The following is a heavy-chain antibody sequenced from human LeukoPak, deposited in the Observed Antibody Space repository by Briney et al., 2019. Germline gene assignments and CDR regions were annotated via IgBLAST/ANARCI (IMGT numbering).Heavy chain of an antibody. CDR2: ISYDGSNK. V-gene: IGHV3-30*03. D-gene: IGHD6-25*01. Sequence: PGRSLRLSCAASGFTFSSYGMHWVRQAPGKGLGWVAVISYDGSNKYYADSVKGRFTISRDNSKNTLYLQMNSLRAGDTAVYYCAPISADPLDYWGQGTLVTVSS. CDR3: APISADPLDY. CDR1: GFTFSSYG. J-gene: IGHJ4*02.